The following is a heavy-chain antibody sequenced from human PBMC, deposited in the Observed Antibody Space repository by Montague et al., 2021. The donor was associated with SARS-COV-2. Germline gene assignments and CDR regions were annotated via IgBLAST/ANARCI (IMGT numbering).Heavy chain of an antibody. CDR2: IRSKAYGGTT. D-gene: IGHD3-10*01. Sequence: SLSLSFSASGISLADYAMSWVRQAPGKGLEWVGFIRSKAYGGTTEYAASVKGRFTISRDDSKSIAYLQMNSLRTEDTAVYYCHWFDAYYFDYWGQGTLVTVSS. CDR3: HWFDAYYFDY. CDR1: GISLADYA. J-gene: IGHJ4*02. V-gene: IGHV3-49*04.